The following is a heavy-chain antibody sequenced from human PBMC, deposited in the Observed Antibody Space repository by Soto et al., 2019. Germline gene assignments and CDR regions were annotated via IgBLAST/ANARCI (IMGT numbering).Heavy chain of an antibody. V-gene: IGHV3-23*01. CDR1: GFTFSSYA. D-gene: IGHD2-2*01. Sequence: GGSLRLSCAASGFTFSSYAMSWVRQAPGKGLEWVSAISGSGGSTYHADSVKGRFTISRDNSKNTLYLQMNSLRAEDTAVYYCAKDHCSSTSCYEFNYWGQGTLVTVSS. CDR3: AKDHCSSTSCYEFNY. J-gene: IGHJ4*02. CDR2: ISGSGGST.